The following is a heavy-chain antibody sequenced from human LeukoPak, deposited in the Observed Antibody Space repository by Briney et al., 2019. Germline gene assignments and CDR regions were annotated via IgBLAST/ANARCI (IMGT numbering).Heavy chain of an antibody. D-gene: IGHD3-10*01. J-gene: IGHJ4*02. CDR2: IKEDGSDK. CDR3: VRGHLWFIY. CDR1: GFSFSSYW. V-gene: IGHV3-7*04. Sequence: GGSLRLSCAASGFSFSSYWMSWVRQAPGKGLEWVVSIKEDGSDKYYVDSVNGRFTISRDNAKNSLYLQMNSLRAEDTAVYYCVRGHLWFIYWGQGTLVTVSS.